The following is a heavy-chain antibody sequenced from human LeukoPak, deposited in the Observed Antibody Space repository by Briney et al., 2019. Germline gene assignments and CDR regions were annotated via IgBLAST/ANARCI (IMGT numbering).Heavy chain of an antibody. D-gene: IGHD2-15*01. CDR2: INPSGGST. J-gene: IGHJ4*02. Sequence: GASVKVSCTASGYTFTSCYMHWVRLAPGQGLEWMGIINPSGGSTSYAQKFQGRVTMTRDTSTSTVYMELSSLKSEDTAVYYCARVRQAKEIVVVVGATPLDYWGQGTLVTVSS. V-gene: IGHV1-46*01. CDR3: ARVRQAKEIVVVVGATPLDY. CDR1: GYTFTSCY.